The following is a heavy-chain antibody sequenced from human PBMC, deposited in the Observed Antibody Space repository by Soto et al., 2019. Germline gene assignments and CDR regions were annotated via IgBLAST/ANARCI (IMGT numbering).Heavy chain of an antibody. V-gene: IGHV1-69*02. CDR2: IIPILGIA. J-gene: IGHJ3*02. CDR3: AREAHYDILTGRTRLGAFDI. Sequence: ASVKVSCKASGGTFSSYTISWVRQAPGQGLEWMGRIIPILGIANYAQKFQGRVTITADKSTSTAYMGLSSLRSEDTAVYYCAREAHYDILTGRTRLGAFDIWGQGTMVTVSS. CDR1: GGTFSSYT. D-gene: IGHD3-9*01.